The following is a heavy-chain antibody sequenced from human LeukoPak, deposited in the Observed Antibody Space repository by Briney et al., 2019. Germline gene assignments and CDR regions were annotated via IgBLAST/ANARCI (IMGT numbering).Heavy chain of an antibody. Sequence: GGSLRLSCADSGFTFRSYSMNWVRQAPGKGLEWVSSVSSSSKYIYYADSVKGRFTISRDNAKNSLYLQMNSLRAEDTATYYCARGLVPAAVEFDYWGQGTLVTVSS. CDR3: ARGLVPAAVEFDY. D-gene: IGHD2-2*01. CDR1: GFTFRSYS. J-gene: IGHJ4*02. CDR2: VSSSSKYI. V-gene: IGHV3-21*01.